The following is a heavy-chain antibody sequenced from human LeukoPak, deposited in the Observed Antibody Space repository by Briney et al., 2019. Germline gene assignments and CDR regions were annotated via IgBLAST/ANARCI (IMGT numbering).Heavy chain of an antibody. CDR1: GGSISSYY. J-gene: IGHJ5*02. CDR3: ARGGYYGSGNDFRFDP. D-gene: IGHD3-10*01. Sequence: SETLSLTCTVSGGSISSYYWSWIRQPPGKGLEWIGYIYYSGSTYYKPSLKSRVTISVDTSKNQFSLKLSSVTAADTAVYYCARGGYYGSGNDFRFDPWGQGTLVTVSS. CDR2: IYYSGST. V-gene: IGHV4-59*01.